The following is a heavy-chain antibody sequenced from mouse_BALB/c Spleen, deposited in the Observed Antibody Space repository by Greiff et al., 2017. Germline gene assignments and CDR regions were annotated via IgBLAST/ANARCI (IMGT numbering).Heavy chain of an antibody. J-gene: IGHJ4*01. CDR1: GFTFSSYA. Sequence: EVMLVESGGGLVQPGGSLKLSCAASGFTFSSYAMSWVRQTPEKRLEWVASISSGGSTYYPDSVKGRFTISRDNARNILYLQMSSLRSEDTAMYYCARAYYDYDDYAMDYWGQGTSVTVSS. CDR2: ISSGGST. V-gene: IGHV5-6-5*01. D-gene: IGHD2-4*01. CDR3: ARAYYDYDDYAMDY.